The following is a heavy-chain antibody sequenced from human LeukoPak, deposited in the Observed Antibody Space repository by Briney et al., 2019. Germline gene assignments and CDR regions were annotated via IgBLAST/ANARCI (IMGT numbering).Heavy chain of an antibody. D-gene: IGHD6-13*01. CDR1: VVSISSYY. Sequence: SETLSLTCTVSVVSISSYYWSWIRQPAGQGLEWIGRIYTSGSTNYNPSLKSRVTMSVDTSKNQFSLKLSSVTAADTALYYCARYNGAAAGAYYYYMDVWGKGTTVTDSS. V-gene: IGHV4-4*07. J-gene: IGHJ6*03. CDR2: IYTSGST. CDR3: ARYNGAAAGAYYYYMDV.